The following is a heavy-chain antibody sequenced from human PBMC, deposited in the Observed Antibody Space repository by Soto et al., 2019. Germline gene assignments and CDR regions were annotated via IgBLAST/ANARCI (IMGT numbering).Heavy chain of an antibody. CDR1: GGSVSSGDYY. CDR2: FSHSGNT. V-gene: IGHV4-30-4*01. D-gene: IGHD1-26*01. Sequence: QVQLRESGPGLVKPSQTLSLTCSVSGGSVSSGDYYWSWIRQSPGKGLEWIVYFSHSGNTYYSPSLKSRVTVSFNMSKKQFSLRLSSVTAADTATYYCAVNGGNYNFDNWGQGTLVTVSS. J-gene: IGHJ4*02. CDR3: AVNGGNYNFDN.